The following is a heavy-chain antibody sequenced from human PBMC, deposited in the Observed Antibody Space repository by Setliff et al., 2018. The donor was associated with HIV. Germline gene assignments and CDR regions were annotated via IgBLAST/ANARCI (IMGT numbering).Heavy chain of an antibody. V-gene: IGHV1-2*02. CDR1: GYTFIDYF. J-gene: IGHJ4*02. D-gene: IGHD3-10*01. CDR3: ARDYFPHSRRNFGSGDYFHF. Sequence: GASVKVSCKASGYTFIDYFIHWVRQAPGQGLEWMAYINPNSGDSKTAQKSQGRVTVTRDTSIATAYMELSSLTSGDTAVYHCARDYFPHSRRNFGSGDYFHFWGQGSRVTVS. CDR2: INPNSGDS.